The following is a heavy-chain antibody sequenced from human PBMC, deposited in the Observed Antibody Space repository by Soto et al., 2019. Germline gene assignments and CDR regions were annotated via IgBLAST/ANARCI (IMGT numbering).Heavy chain of an antibody. J-gene: IGHJ4*02. Sequence: QVQLQESGPGLVKPSGTLSLTCAVSGDSVSSPYYWCWVRQPPGKGLEWIGEVFHTGTTSYNPSLRIRVTISMDKSNNQFSLDLSYVTAADTAVYYCARSAGWYAVHSWGPGTLVIVSS. D-gene: IGHD6-19*01. CDR1: GDSVSSPYY. CDR3: ARSAGWYAVHS. V-gene: IGHV4-4*02. CDR2: VFHTGTT.